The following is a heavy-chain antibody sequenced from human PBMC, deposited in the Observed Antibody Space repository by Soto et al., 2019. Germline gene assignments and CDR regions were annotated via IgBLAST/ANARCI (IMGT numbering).Heavy chain of an antibody. CDR2: IIPIFGTA. V-gene: IGHV1-69*01. J-gene: IGHJ4*02. D-gene: IGHD4-17*01. CDR1: GGNFSSYA. CDR3: AREGDDYGDLLFDY. Sequence: QVQLVQSGAEVKQPGSSVKVSCKASGGNFSSYAISWVRQAPGQGLEWMGGIIPIFGTANYAQKFQGRVTITADESTSTAYMELSSLRSEDTAVYYCAREGDDYGDLLFDYWGQGTLVTVSS.